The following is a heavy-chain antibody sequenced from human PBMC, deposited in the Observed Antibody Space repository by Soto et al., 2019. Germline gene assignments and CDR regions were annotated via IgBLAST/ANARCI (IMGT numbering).Heavy chain of an antibody. Sequence: QLQLQESGPGLVKPSETLSLTCTVSGGSISSSSYYWGWIRQPPGKGLEWIGSIYYSGSTYYNPSLKSRVTISVDTSKNQFSLKLSSVTAADTAVYYCARHLYSQGWFDPWGQGTLVTVSS. CDR1: GGSISSSSYY. V-gene: IGHV4-39*01. CDR3: ARHLYSQGWFDP. D-gene: IGHD1-26*01. J-gene: IGHJ5*02. CDR2: IYYSGST.